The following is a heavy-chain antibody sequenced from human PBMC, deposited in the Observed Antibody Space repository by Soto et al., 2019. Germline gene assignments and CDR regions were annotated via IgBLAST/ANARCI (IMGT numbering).Heavy chain of an antibody. CDR1: GGSISSGDYY. CDR2: IYYSVIT. CDR3: ALTKGWNYEYYYGMDI. J-gene: IGHJ6*02. V-gene: IGHV4-30-4*01. Sequence: PSETLSLTCTVSGGSISSGDYYWSWIRQPPGKGLELIGYIYYSVITYYNPSLKSRVTISVDTSKNQFSLKLSSVTAADTAVYYCALTKGWNYEYYYGMDIWAQGTTVTLSS. D-gene: IGHD1-7*01.